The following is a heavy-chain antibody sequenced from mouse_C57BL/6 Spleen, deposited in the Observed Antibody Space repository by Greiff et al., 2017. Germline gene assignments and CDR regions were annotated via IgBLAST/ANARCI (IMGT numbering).Heavy chain of an antibody. V-gene: IGHV14-3*01. CDR2: IDPANGNT. D-gene: IGHD4-1*01. CDR3: GRSGTNFDY. Sequence: VQLQQSVAELVRPGASVKLSCTASGFTFKNSYMHWVKQRPEQGLEWIGRIDPANGNTKYAPKFQGKATITADTSSNTAYLQLSSLTSEDSASYYYGRSGTNFDYWGQGTTLTVSS. J-gene: IGHJ2*01. CDR1: GFTFKNSY.